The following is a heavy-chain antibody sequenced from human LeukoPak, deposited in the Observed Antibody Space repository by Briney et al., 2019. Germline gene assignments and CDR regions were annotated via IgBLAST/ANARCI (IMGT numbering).Heavy chain of an antibody. D-gene: IGHD2-2*01. CDR3: ARERRFCTSTSCYCFFDY. CDR2: ISHNGGST. V-gene: IGHV3-64*01. CDR1: GFTFSDYA. Sequence: PGGSLRLSCAASGFTFSDYAMHWVRQAPGKGLEYVSAISHNGGSTYYAHSVKGRFTISRDNSKNTLYLQLGSLRDEDMAVYYCARERRFCTSTSCYCFFDYWGQGTLVTVSP. J-gene: IGHJ4*02.